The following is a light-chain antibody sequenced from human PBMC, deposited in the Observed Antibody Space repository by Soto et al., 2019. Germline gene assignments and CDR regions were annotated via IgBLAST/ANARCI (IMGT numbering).Light chain of an antibody. CDR3: QQYKSWWPIT. Sequence: EIVLTQSPATLSVSPGERATLSCRASQNIDNKLVWYQQKPGQAPSLLLSNAVTRAPGIPARFSGSGFGTEFTLTISSLQPEDFVIYYCQQYKSWWPITFGQGTRLEI. CDR2: NAV. V-gene: IGKV3-15*01. J-gene: IGKJ5*01. CDR1: QNIDNK.